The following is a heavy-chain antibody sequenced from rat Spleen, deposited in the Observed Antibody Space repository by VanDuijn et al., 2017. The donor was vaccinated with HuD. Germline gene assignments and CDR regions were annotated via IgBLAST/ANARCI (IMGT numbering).Heavy chain of an antibody. CDR3: ARGTRNYSTYGGFVY. CDR1: EFTFSDYY. V-gene: IGHV5-29*01. J-gene: IGHJ3*01. CDR2: ISFDGSST. D-gene: IGHD1-3*01. Sequence: EVQLVESDGGLVQPGRSLKLSCAASEFTFSDYYMAWVRQAPTKGLEWVATISFDGSSTYYRDSVKGRFTISRDNAKSTLYLQVDSLRSEDTATYYCARGTRNYSTYGGFVYWGQGTLVTVSS.